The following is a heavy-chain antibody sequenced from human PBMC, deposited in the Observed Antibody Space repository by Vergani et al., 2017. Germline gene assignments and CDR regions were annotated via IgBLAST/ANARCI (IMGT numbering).Heavy chain of an antibody. Sequence: QVQLVESGGGVVQPGGSLRLSCAASGFTFSSYGMHWVRQAPGKGLEWVAFIRYDGSNKYYTDSVKGRFTIPRDNSKNTLYLQMNSLRAEDTAVYYCAKDRHWVAAAGYYFDYWSQGSLVTVSS. V-gene: IGHV3-30*02. CDR2: IRYDGSNK. J-gene: IGHJ4*02. CDR1: GFTFSSYG. D-gene: IGHD6-13*01. CDR3: AKDRHWVAAAGYYFDY.